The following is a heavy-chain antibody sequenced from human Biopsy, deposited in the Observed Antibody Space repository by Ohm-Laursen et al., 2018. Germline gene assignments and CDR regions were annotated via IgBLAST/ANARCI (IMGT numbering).Heavy chain of an antibody. J-gene: IGHJ3*02. CDR1: GDSISNDY. CDR3: ARGTGKYYVYGAFDI. CDR2: IHTSGST. D-gene: IGHD3/OR15-3a*01. V-gene: IGHV4-4*07. Sequence: GTLSLTCTVSGDSISNDYWSWIRQSAGQGLEWIGRIHTSGSTNHNLSLKSRVTMSVDTSKNQFSLKLRSVTAADTAVYYCARGTGKYYVYGAFDIWGQGAMVTVSS.